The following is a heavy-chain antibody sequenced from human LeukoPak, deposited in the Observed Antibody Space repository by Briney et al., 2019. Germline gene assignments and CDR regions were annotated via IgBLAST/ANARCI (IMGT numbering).Heavy chain of an antibody. CDR2: IRYDGSKK. J-gene: IGHJ4*02. Sequence: GGSLRLSCAASGFIFSSYGMHWVRQAPGKGLEWVAFIRYDGSKKYYADSVKGRFTISRDNSKNTLYLQMNSLRAEDTAVYYCARVRHVVYNWNKYFDNWGQGTLVTVSS. D-gene: IGHD1/OR15-1a*01. CDR3: ARVRHVVYNWNKYFDN. CDR1: GFIFSSYG. V-gene: IGHV3-30*02.